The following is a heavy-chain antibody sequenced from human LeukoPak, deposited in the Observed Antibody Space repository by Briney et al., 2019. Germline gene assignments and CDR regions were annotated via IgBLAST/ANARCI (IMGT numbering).Heavy chain of an antibody. Sequence: SETLSLTCTVSGGSISSYYWSWIRQPPGKGLEWIGYIYHSGSTYYNPSLKSRVTISVDRSKNQFSLKLSSVTAADTAVYYCARGSTMVRGVIDYWGQGTLVTVSS. J-gene: IGHJ4*02. CDR2: IYHSGST. D-gene: IGHD3-10*01. CDR1: GGSISSYY. V-gene: IGHV4-59*12. CDR3: ARGSTMVRGVIDY.